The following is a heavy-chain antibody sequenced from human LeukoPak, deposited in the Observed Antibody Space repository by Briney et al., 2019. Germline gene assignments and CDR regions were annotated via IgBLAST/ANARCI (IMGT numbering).Heavy chain of an antibody. J-gene: IGHJ4*02. D-gene: IGHD1-26*01. Sequence: GGSLRLSCAASGFTFSSYGMHWVRQAPGKGLEWVAVISYDGSNKYYADSVKGRFTISRDNSKNTLYLQMNSLRAEDTAVYYCAKDSGSYSLMGDYWGQGTLVTVSS. V-gene: IGHV3-30*18. CDR3: AKDSGSYSLMGDY. CDR1: GFTFSSYG. CDR2: ISYDGSNK.